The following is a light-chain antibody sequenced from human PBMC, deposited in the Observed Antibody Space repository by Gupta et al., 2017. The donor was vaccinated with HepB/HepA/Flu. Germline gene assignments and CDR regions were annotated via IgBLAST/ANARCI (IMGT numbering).Light chain of an antibody. V-gene: IGLV3-1*01. CDR2: QDS. CDR3: QAWDSSTVV. J-gene: IGLJ2*01. CDR1: KLGHKY. Sequence: SYELTQPPSVSVSPGQTANITCSGDKLGHKYACWYQQRPGQSPVLVIYQDSKRPSGIPERFSGSNSGNTATLTISGTQAIDEADYYCQAWDSSTVVFGGGTKLTVL.